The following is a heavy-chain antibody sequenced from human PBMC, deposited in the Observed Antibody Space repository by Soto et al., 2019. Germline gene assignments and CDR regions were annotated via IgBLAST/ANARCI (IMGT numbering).Heavy chain of an antibody. CDR1: RGSISSGTNY. Sequence: SETLSLTCTVSRGSISSGTNYWAWIRRPPGKGLEWIANIDYSGSTFYIPSLTRRVTISLDTSKNQFSLKVRSVTATDTDVYYCARHEAGWYFDSWGQGTLVTVSS. V-gene: IGHV4-39*01. CDR2: IDYSGST. CDR3: ARHEAGWYFDS. J-gene: IGHJ4*02. D-gene: IGHD6-25*01.